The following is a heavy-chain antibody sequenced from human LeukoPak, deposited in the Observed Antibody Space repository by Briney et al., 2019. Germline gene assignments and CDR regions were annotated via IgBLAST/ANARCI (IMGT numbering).Heavy chain of an antibody. CDR3: ARSPKGYYPLGY. D-gene: IGHD3-22*01. Sequence: GGSLRLSCAASGFTFSSYSMNWVRQAPGKGLEWVSSISSSSSYIHYADSVKGRFTISRDNAKNSLYLQMNSLRAEDTAVYYCARSPKGYYPLGYWGQGTLVTVSS. CDR1: GFTFSSYS. CDR2: ISSSSSYI. J-gene: IGHJ4*02. V-gene: IGHV3-21*01.